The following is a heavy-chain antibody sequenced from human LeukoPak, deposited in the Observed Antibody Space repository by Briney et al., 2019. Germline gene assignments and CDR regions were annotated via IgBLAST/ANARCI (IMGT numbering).Heavy chain of an antibody. CDR3: ARREDSGSSGYYGL. J-gene: IGHJ4*02. V-gene: IGHV4-59*08. Sequence: SETLSLTCSVSGGSITNYYWSWIRQPPGEGLEWIGYIHYSGYTRYNPSLESRVTMSVDTSKNQMSLKLSSVTAADTAFYYCARREDSGSSGYYGLWSQGTLVTVSS. CDR1: GGSITNYY. D-gene: IGHD3-22*01. CDR2: IHYSGYT.